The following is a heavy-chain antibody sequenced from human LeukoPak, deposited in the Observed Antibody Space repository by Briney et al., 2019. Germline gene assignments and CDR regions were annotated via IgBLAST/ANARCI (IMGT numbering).Heavy chain of an antibody. CDR3: ASPKDGVRPYYYYGMDV. V-gene: IGHV1-2*02. CDR1: GYTFTDYY. J-gene: IGHJ6*02. CDR2: INPNSGGT. Sequence: ASVKVSCKASGYTFTDYYMHWVRQAPGQGLEWMGWINPNSGGTNYAQKFQGRVTMTRDTSISTAYMELSRLRSDDTAVYYCASPKDGVRPYYYYGMDVWGQGTTVTVSS. D-gene: IGHD4-17*01.